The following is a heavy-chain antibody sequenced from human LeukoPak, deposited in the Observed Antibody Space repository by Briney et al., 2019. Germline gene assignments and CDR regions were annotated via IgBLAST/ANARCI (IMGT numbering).Heavy chain of an antibody. V-gene: IGHV3-30*18. CDR2: ISYDGSNK. CDR1: GFTFSSYG. J-gene: IGHJ4*02. Sequence: PGGSLRLSCAASGFTFSSYGMHWVRQAPGKGLEWVAVISYDGSNKYYADSVKGRFTISRDNSKNTLYLQMNSLRAEDTAVYYCAKAPYCSGGSRCYDYWGQGTLVTVSS. CDR3: AKAPYCSGGSRCYDY. D-gene: IGHD2-15*01.